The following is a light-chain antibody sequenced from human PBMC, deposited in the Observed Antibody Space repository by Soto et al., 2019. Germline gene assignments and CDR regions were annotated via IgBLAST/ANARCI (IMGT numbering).Light chain of an antibody. J-gene: IGKJ1*01. Sequence: IQMTHAPSTRSTSVGDRVAITCRASRSISSVLAWYQQKPGKAPKLLIYDASSLESGVPSRFSGSGSGTEFTLTISSLQPDDFATYYCQQYNSYTPSTFGQGTKLDI. CDR3: QQYNSYTPST. CDR2: DAS. CDR1: RSISSV. V-gene: IGKV1-5*01.